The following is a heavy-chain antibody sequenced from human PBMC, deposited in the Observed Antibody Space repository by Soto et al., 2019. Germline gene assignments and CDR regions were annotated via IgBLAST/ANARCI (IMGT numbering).Heavy chain of an antibody. J-gene: IGHJ5*02. CDR2: ISGSGGST. Sequence: PGGSLRLSCAASGFTFSSYAMSWVRQAPGKGLEWVSGISGSGGSTYYADSVKGRFTISRDNSKNTLYLQMNSLRAEDTAVYYCAKSGIGDYNNWFDPWGQGTLVTVSS. V-gene: IGHV3-23*01. CDR1: GFTFSSYA. CDR3: AKSGIGDYNNWFDP. D-gene: IGHD4-17*01.